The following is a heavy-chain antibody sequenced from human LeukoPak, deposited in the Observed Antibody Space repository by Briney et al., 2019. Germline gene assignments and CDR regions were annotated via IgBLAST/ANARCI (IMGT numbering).Heavy chain of an antibody. Sequence: GGSLRLSCAASGFTFSNYWVHWVRQAPGKGLVWVSRINPDGSTINYADSVKGRFTISRDNAKNTLYLQMNSLRAEDTAVYYCATAGNYRFDYWGREPWSPSPQ. CDR3: ATAGNYRFDY. V-gene: IGHV3-74*01. CDR1: GFTFSNYW. D-gene: IGHD1-7*01. CDR2: INPDGSTI. J-gene: IGHJ4*02.